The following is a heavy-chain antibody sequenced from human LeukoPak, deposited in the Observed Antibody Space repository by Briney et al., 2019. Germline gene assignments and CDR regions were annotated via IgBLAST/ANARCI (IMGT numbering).Heavy chain of an antibody. V-gene: IGHV3-48*04. CDR2: ISSSSSST. Sequence: GGSLRLSCAASGFTFSSFSMNWIRQAPGKGLEWISYISSSSSSTYYADSVKDRFTISRDNAKNSLYLQMNSLRVENTAVYYCARVIGSYGDSAYWGQGTLVTASS. CDR3: ARVIGSYGDSAY. D-gene: IGHD4-17*01. J-gene: IGHJ4*02. CDR1: GFTFSSFS.